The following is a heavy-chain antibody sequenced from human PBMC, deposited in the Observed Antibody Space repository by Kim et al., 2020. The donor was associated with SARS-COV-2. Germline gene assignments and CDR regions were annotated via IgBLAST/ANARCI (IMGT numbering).Heavy chain of an antibody. J-gene: IGHJ6*02. V-gene: IGHV4-4*02. CDR3: ARSPGYSGYERGWGMDV. CDR1: GGSISSSNW. CDR2: IYHSGST. D-gene: IGHD5-12*01. Sequence: SETLSLTCAVSGGSISSSNWWSWVRQPPGKGLEWIGEIYHSGSTNYNPSLKSRVTISVDKSKNQFSLKLSSVTAADTAVYYCARSPGYSGYERGWGMDVWGQGTTVTVSS.